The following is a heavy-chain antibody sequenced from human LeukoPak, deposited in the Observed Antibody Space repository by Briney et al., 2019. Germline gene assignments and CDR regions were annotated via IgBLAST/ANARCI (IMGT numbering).Heavy chain of an antibody. Sequence: KSSETLSLTCTVSGGSISSYNWSWIRQPPGKGLEWIGYIYYSGSTNYNPSLKSRVTISVDTSKNQFSLKLSSVTAADTAVYYCARRRLYGDYYYFDYWGQGTLVTVSS. CDR2: IYYSGST. D-gene: IGHD4-17*01. V-gene: IGHV4-59*01. CDR3: ARRRLYGDYYYFDY. J-gene: IGHJ4*02. CDR1: GGSISSYN.